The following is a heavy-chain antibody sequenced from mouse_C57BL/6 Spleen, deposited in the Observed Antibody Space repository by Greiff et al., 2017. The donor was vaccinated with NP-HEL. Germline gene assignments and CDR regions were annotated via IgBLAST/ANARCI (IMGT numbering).Heavy chain of an antibody. CDR2: IYPRSGNT. J-gene: IGHJ4*01. CDR3: ARVGITTVAYYYAMDY. CDR1: GYTFTSYG. Sequence: VQLVESGAELARPGASVKLSCKASGYTFTSYGISWVKQRTGQGLEWIGEIYPRSGNTYYNEKFKGKATLTADKSSSTAYMELRSLTSEDSAVYFCARVGITTVAYYYAMDYWGQGTSVTVSS. V-gene: IGHV1-81*01. D-gene: IGHD1-1*01.